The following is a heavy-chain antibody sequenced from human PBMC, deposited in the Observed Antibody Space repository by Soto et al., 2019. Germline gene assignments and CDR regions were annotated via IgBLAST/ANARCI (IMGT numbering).Heavy chain of an antibody. CDR1: GFTFSSYW. J-gene: IGHJ6*02. V-gene: IGHV3-7*01. CDR3: ARESYDFWSGYYLTNYYGMDV. D-gene: IGHD3-3*01. CDR2: IKQDGSEK. Sequence: GGSLRLSCAASGFTFSSYWMSWVRQAPGKGLEWVANIKQDGSEKYYVDSVKGRFTISRDNAKNSLYLQMNSLRAEDTAVYYCARESYDFWSGYYLTNYYGMDVWGQGTTVTVS.